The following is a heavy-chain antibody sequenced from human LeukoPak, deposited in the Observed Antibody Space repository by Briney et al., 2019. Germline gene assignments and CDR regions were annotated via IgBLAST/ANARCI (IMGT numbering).Heavy chain of an antibody. D-gene: IGHD3-16*01. V-gene: IGHV1-2*02. CDR1: GYTFSGYY. J-gene: IGHJ4*02. CDR2: IHPKSGDT. CDR3: SRGSGISFGGIDY. Sequence: ASVKVSCKASGYTFSGYYLHWVRQAPGQGLEWMGWIHPKSGDTHYSQKFLGRVTLTRDTSTTTVYMELQRLTSDDTAVYYCSRGSGISFGGIDYWGPGTLVTVSS.